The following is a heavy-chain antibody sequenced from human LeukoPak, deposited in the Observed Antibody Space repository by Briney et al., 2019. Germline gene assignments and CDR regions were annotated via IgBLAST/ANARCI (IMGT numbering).Heavy chain of an antibody. J-gene: IGHJ3*02. CDR1: GFTFSDHY. CDR3: ARAPTRAYDYVWGSYRYFDAFDI. V-gene: IGHV4-34*01. CDR2: INHSGST. Sequence: PGGSLRLSCAASGFTFSDHYMDWVRQPPGKGLEWIGEINHSGSTNYNPSLKSRVTISVDTSKNQFSLKLSSVTAADTAVYYCARAPTRAYDYVWGSYRYFDAFDIWGQGTMVTVSS. D-gene: IGHD3-16*02.